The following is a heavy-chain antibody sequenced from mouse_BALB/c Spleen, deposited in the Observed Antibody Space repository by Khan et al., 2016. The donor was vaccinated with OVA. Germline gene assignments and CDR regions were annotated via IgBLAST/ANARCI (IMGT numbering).Heavy chain of an antibody. CDR1: GYTFSSYT. CDR3: GRDGAYYRNDGWFAY. V-gene: IGHV1-4*01. Sequence: QVQLKQSGAELARPGASVKMSCKTSGYTFSSYTIHWIKLRPGQGLEWIGYINPNNGYTTYNQKFKDKATLTADKSSTTVYMQLSSLTSDDSAMYNCGRDGAYYRNDGWFAYWGQGTLVTVSA. J-gene: IGHJ3*01. D-gene: IGHD2-14*01. CDR2: INPNNGYT.